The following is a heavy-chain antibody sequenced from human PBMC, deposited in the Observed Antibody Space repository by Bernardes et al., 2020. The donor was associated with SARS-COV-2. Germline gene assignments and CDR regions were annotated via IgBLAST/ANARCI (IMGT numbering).Heavy chain of an antibody. J-gene: IGHJ4*02. CDR1: GYRFSSYW. CDR3: GTAGGLDWEAADS. V-gene: IGHV5-10-1*01. Sequence: GESLKISCRGSGYRFSSYWINWVRQLPGKGLEWMGRINPGDSQINYSPSFEGHVTISADNSINTAFLQWTSLRASDNAMYFCGTAGGLDWEAADSWGQGTLITVSS. CDR2: INPGDSQI. D-gene: IGHD3-9*01.